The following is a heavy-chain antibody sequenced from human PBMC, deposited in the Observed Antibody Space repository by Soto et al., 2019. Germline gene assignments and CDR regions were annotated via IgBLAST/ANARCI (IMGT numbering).Heavy chain of an antibody. Sequence: PSETLSLTCAVSGYSISSGNYWAWIRQPPGRGLEWIGSLYHIGSTHYNTSLKSRVTISVDTSKNHFSLELSSVTAADTDIYPCRSSTSCYDESCVDVWGQGTMVTVSS. CDR1: GYSISSGNY. V-gene: IGHV4-38-2*01. D-gene: IGHD2-2*01. CDR3: RSSTSCYDESCVDV. CDR2: LYHIGST. J-gene: IGHJ6*02.